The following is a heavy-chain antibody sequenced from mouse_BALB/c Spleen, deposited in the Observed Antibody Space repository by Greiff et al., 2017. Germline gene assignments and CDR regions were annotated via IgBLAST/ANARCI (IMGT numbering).Heavy chain of an antibody. CDR2: ISYSGST. Sequence: EVKLVESGPSLVKPSQTLSLTCSVTGDSITSGYWNWIRKFPGNKLEYMGYISYSGSTYYNPSLKSRISITRDTSKNQYYLQLTSVTTEDTATYYCARSGDLGVRRGENAMDYWGQGTSVTVSS. D-gene: IGHD2-14*01. V-gene: IGHV3-8*02. CDR1: GDSITSGY. J-gene: IGHJ4*01. CDR3: ARSGDLGVRRGENAMDY.